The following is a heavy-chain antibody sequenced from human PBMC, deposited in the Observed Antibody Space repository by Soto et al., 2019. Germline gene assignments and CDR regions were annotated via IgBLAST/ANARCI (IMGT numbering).Heavy chain of an antibody. V-gene: IGHV3-23*01. CDR3: AKDVYCSGDSCYSLYFQH. CDR1: GLTFSSYA. CDR2: ISGSGGNT. D-gene: IGHD2-15*01. Sequence: GGSLRLSCAASGLTFSSYAMSWVRQAPGKGLEWVSAISGSGGNTYYADSVKGRFTISRDNSKNTRYLQMNSLRAEDTAVYYCAKDVYCSGDSCYSLYFQHWGQGTLVTVSS. J-gene: IGHJ1*01.